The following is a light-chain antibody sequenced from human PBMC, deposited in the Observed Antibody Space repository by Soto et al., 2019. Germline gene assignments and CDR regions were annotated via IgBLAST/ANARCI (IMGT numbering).Light chain of an antibody. J-gene: IGLJ7*01. V-gene: IGLV2-11*01. CDR3: CSYAGSSTMT. CDR2: DVS. Sequence: QSVLTQPRSVSGSPGQSVTISCTGTASDVGYYNYVSWYQQFPGKAPKLIIYDVSKRPSGVPDRFSGSKSGNTASLTIAGLQPEDAADYYCCSYAGSSTMTFGGGTQLTVL. CDR1: ASDVGYYNY.